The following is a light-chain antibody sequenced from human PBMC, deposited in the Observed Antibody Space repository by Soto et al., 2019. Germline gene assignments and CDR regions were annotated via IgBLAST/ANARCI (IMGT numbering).Light chain of an antibody. CDR3: QQYKSYPLT. V-gene: IGKV1-16*01. CDR2: AAS. Sequence: DIQMTXXXXXXXXSIGDRVSXTCRXXEGINNYLAWFQQKPGKAPKSLIYAASTLQSGVPSRFSGSGSGTGFTLTISSLQPEDFATYYCQQYKSYPLTLGGGTKVDIK. CDR1: EGINNY. J-gene: IGKJ4*01.